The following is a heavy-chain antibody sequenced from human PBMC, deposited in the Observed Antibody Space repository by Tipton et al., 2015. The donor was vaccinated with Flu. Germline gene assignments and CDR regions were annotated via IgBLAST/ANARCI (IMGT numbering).Heavy chain of an antibody. Sequence: TLSLTCTVSGGSISDNYWTWIRQPPGGGLEYIGDIFYTGSTNYSPSLKSRLTISVDTSKNQFSLKLSSVTSADTAVYYCARGRLSLPLYHYGMDVWGQGTMVTVSS. J-gene: IGHJ6*02. CDR2: IFYTGST. V-gene: IGHV4-59*08. CDR3: ARGRLSLPLYHYGMDV. CDR1: GGSISDNY. D-gene: IGHD2-21*02.